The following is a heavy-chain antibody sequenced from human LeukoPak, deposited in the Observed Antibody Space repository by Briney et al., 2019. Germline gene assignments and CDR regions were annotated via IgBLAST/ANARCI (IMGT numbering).Heavy chain of an antibody. CDR2: IYYSGST. V-gene: IGHV4-4*02. CDR1: GDSISSNKW. D-gene: IGHD3-3*01. Sequence: SETLSLTCAVSGDSISSNKWWSWVRQPPGKGLEWIGYIYYSGSTNYNPSLKSRVTISVDTSKNQFSLKLNSVTAADTAVYYCTKYTGSNGDFRFDSWGQGTLVTVSS. CDR3: TKYTGSNGDFRFDS. J-gene: IGHJ4*02.